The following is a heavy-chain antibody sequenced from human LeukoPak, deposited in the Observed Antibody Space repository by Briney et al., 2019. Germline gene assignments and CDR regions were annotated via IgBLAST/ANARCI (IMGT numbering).Heavy chain of an antibody. J-gene: IGHJ4*02. CDR1: GGSISSYY. CDR3: ARDYYDSSGYYYGLDY. V-gene: IGHV4-59*01. D-gene: IGHD3-22*01. Sequence: PSETLSLTCTVSGGSISSYYWSWIRQPPGKGLEWIGYIYYSGSTNYNPSLKSRVTISVDTSKNQFSPKLSSVTAADTAVYYCARDYYDSSGYYYGLDYWGQGTLVTVSS. CDR2: IYYSGST.